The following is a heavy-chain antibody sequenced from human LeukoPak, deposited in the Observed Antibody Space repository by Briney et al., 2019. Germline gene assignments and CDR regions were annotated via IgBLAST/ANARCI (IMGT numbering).Heavy chain of an antibody. J-gene: IGHJ6*02. CDR3: ARATKRYYYYGMDV. D-gene: IGHD1-26*01. CDR1: GYTFTSYD. CDR2: MNPNSGNT. V-gene: IGHV1-8*01. Sequence: ASVKVSCKASGYTFTSYDINWVRRATGQGLEWMGWMNPNSGNTGYAQKFQGRVTMTRNTSISTAYMELSSLRSEDTAVYYCARATKRYYYYGMDVWGQGTTVTVSS.